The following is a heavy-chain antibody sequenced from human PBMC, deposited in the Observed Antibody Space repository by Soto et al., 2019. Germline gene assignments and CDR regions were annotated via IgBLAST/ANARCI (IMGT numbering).Heavy chain of an antibody. Sequence: SQTLSLTCAISGDSVSSNSAAWNWIRKYQSRGLEWLGRTYYRSKWYNDYAVSVKSRITITPDTSKNQFSLQLDSVTPEDTAVYYCAREQRDTAMVFYYYYGMDVWGQGTTVTVSS. J-gene: IGHJ6*02. CDR1: GDSVSSNSAA. CDR3: AREQRDTAMVFYYYYGMDV. CDR2: TYYRSKWYN. V-gene: IGHV6-1*01. D-gene: IGHD5-18*01.